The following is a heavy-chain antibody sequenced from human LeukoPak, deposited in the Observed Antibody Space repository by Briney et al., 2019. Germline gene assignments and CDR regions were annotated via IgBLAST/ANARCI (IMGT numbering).Heavy chain of an antibody. Sequence: PGGSLRLSCAAFGLTFSSYAMSWVRQAPGKGLEWVSAISGSGGSTYYADSVKGRFTISRDNSKNTLYLQMNSLRAEDTAVYYCAKDRGYSNYYYYGMDVWGQGTTVTVSS. CDR1: GLTFSSYA. J-gene: IGHJ6*02. V-gene: IGHV3-23*01. CDR2: ISGSGGST. CDR3: AKDRGYSNYYYYGMDV. D-gene: IGHD4-11*01.